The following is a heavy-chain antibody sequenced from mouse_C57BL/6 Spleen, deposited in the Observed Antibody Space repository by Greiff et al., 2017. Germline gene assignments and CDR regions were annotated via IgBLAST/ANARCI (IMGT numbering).Heavy chain of an antibody. V-gene: IGHV14-4*01. D-gene: IGHD2-14*01. Sequence: VHVKQSGAELVRPGASVKLSCTASGFNIKDDYMHWVKQRPEQGLEWIGWIDPENGDTEYASKFQGKATITADTSSNTAYLQLSSLTSEDTAVYYCTSIGGFAYWGQGTLVTVSA. J-gene: IGHJ3*01. CDR1: GFNIKDDY. CDR2: IDPENGDT. CDR3: TSIGGFAY.